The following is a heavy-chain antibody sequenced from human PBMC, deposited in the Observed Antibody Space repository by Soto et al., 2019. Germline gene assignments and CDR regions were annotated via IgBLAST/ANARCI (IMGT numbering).Heavy chain of an antibody. V-gene: IGHV3-30-3*01. J-gene: IGHJ6*02. Sequence: HPGGSLRLSCAASGFTFSSYAMHWVRQAPGKGLEWVAVISYDGSNKYYADSVKGRFTISRDNSKNTLYLQMNSLRAEDTAVHYCARGGVYDHVWGSYRYPLGGMDVWGQGTTVTVSS. CDR3: ARGGVYDHVWGSYRYPLGGMDV. D-gene: IGHD3-16*02. CDR1: GFTFSSYA. CDR2: ISYDGSNK.